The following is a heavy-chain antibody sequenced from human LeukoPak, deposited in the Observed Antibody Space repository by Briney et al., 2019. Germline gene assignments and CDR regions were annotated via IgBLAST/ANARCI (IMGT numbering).Heavy chain of an antibody. CDR2: FDPEDGET. V-gene: IGHV1-24*01. CDR3: ATADCSSTSCYSALDY. Sequence: GASVKVSCKVSGYTLTELSMHWVRQAPGKGLEWMGGFDPEDGETIYAQKFQGRVTMTEDTSTDTAYMELSSLRSEDTAVYYCATADCSSTSCYSALDYWGQGTLVTVSS. D-gene: IGHD2-2*01. CDR1: GYTLTELS. J-gene: IGHJ4*02.